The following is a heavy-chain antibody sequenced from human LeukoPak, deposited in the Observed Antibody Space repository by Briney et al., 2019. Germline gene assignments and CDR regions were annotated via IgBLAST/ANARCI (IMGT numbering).Heavy chain of an antibody. D-gene: IGHD3-10*01. J-gene: IGHJ4*02. CDR3: ARPRYGSGSLDS. CDR1: GGSFSGHY. V-gene: IGHV4-34*01. CDR2: INHSGST. Sequence: SSETLSLTCAVYGGSFSGHYRTWIRQPPGKGLEWIGEINHSGSTTYNPSLNNRVTISVDTSKNQFSLKMSSVTAADTAVYYCARPRYGSGSLDSWGQGTLVTVSS.